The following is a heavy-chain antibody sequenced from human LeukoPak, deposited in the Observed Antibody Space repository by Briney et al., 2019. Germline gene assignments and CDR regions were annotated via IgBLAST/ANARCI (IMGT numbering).Heavy chain of an antibody. J-gene: IGHJ4*02. CDR1: GFTFSSSW. CDR3: AANTQSGY. Sequence: GGSLRLSCAASGFTFSSSWMKWVRQAPGKGLESVAVIKEDGSEKYYVDSVKGRFAISRDNAKNSLYLQMNNVRAEDTAVYFCAANTQSGYWGQGALVTV. D-gene: IGHD3-16*01. CDR2: IKEDGSEK. V-gene: IGHV3-7*05.